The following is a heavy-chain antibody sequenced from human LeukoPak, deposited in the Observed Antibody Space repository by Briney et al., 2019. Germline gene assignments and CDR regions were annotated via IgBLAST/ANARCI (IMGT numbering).Heavy chain of an antibody. Sequence: GESLKISCKGSGYSFTSYWIGWVRQMPGKGLEWMGIIYPGDSDTRCSPSFQGQVTISADKSISTAYLQWSSLKASDTAMYYCARQYCSSTSCYGEYYFDYWGQGILVTVSS. CDR2: IYPGDSDT. CDR3: ARQYCSSTSCYGEYYFDY. V-gene: IGHV5-51*01. J-gene: IGHJ4*02. CDR1: GYSFTSYW. D-gene: IGHD2-2*01.